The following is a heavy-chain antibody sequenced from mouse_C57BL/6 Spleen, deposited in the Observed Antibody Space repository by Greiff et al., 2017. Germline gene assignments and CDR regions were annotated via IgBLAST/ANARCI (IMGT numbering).Heavy chain of an antibody. CDR2: IYPRDGST. CDR1: GYTFTSYD. J-gene: IGHJ3*01. CDR3: ARKNYYDSSTSWFAY. V-gene: IGHV1-85*01. Sequence: VKVVESGPELVKPGASVKLSCKASGYTFTSYDINWVKQRPGQGLEWIGWIYPRDGSTKYNEKFKGKATLTVDTSSSTAYMELHSLTSEDSAVYFCARKNYYDSSTSWFAYWGQGTLVTVSA. D-gene: IGHD1-1*01.